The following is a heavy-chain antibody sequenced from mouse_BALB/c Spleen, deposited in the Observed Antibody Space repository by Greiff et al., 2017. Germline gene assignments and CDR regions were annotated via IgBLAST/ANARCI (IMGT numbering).Heavy chain of an antibody. V-gene: IGHV2-9*02. CDR3: AKDHYRSPWFAY. CDR1: GFSLTSYG. Sequence: VQRVESGPGLVAPSQSLSITCTVSGFSLTSYGVHWVRQPPGKGLEWLGVIWAGGSTNYNSALMSRLSISKDNSKSQVFLTMNSLQTDDTAMYYCAKDHYRSPWFAYWGQGNLVTVSA. D-gene: IGHD2-14*01. CDR2: IWAGGST. J-gene: IGHJ3*01.